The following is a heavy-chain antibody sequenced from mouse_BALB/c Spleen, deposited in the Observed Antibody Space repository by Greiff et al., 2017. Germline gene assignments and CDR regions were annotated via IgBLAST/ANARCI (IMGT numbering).Heavy chain of an antibody. Sequence: QVQLQQSGPSLVQPSQSLSITCTVSGFSLTSYGVHWVRQSPGKGLEWLGVIWRGGSTDYNAAFMSRLSITKDNSKSQVFFKMNSLQADDTAIYYCAKKGEDYDGYYEYFDVWGAGTTVTVSS. V-gene: IGHV2-5-1*01. CDR1: GFSLTSYG. D-gene: IGHD2-3*01. CDR2: IWRGGST. J-gene: IGHJ1*01. CDR3: AKKGEDYDGYYEYFDV.